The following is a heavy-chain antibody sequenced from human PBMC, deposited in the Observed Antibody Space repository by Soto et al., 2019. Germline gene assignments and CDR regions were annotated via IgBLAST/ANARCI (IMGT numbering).Heavy chain of an antibody. CDR1: GFTFSSYG. Sequence: QVQLVESGGGVVQPGRSLRLSCAASGFTFSSYGIHWVRQAPGKGLEWVAVIWYDGSNKYYADSVKGRFSISRDNSKNTVHLQMNGLTAEDTAEYHCARDWNGMDVWGQGTTVTVSS. J-gene: IGHJ6*02. D-gene: IGHD3-3*01. V-gene: IGHV3-33*01. CDR2: IWYDGSNK. CDR3: ARDWNGMDV.